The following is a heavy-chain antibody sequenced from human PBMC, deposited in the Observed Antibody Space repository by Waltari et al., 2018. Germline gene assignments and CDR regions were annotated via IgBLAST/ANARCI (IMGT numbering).Heavy chain of an antibody. J-gene: IGHJ5*02. CDR3: ARGSGYPPNWFDP. D-gene: IGHD3-22*01. CDR2: IYTSGST. CDR1: GGSISSGSYY. V-gene: IGHV4-61*09. Sequence: QVQLQESGPGLVKPSQTLSLTCTVSGGSISSGSYYWSWIRQPAGKGLEWIGYIYTSGSTNYTPSLKSRVTISVDTSKNQFSLKLSSVTAADTAVYYCARGSGYPPNWFDPWGQGTLVTVSS.